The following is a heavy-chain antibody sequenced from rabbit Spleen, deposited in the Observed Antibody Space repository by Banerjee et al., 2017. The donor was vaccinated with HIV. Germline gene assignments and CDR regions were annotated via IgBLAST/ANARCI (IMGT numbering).Heavy chain of an antibody. J-gene: IGHJ4*01. CDR3: VRDQAHMLDL. CDR1: GFSFSSPYY. Sequence: QEQLVESGGGLVQPEGSLTLTCTASGFSFSSPYYMWWVRQAPGKGLEWIGYIDLVFGSTYYASWVNGRFTIYSQNAQNTLYLQLNSLTAADTATYFCVRDQAHMLDLWGPGTLVTVS. V-gene: IGHV1S45*01. D-gene: IGHD1-1*01. CDR2: IDLVFGST.